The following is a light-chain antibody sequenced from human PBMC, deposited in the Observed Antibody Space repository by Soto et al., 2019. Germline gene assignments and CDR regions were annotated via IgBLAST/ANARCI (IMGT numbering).Light chain of an antibody. J-gene: IGKJ1*01. CDR3: QQYGSSPRT. Sequence: EIVLTQSPGTLSLSPGERATLSCRASQSVTGRYLAWYQQKPGQAPRLLMHGASTRTTGIPERFSGSGSGTDFTLTISRLEPEDFAVYYCQQYGSSPRTFGQGTKVDI. V-gene: IGKV3-20*01. CDR2: GAS. CDR1: QSVTGRY.